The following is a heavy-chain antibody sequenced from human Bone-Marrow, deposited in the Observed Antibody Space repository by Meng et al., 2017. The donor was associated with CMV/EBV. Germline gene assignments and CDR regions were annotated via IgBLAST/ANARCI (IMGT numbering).Heavy chain of an antibody. CDR3: AKDERKGDIVVVPAAILGYYYYYGMDV. J-gene: IGHJ6*02. CDR1: GFTFSSYG. D-gene: IGHD2-2*01. Sequence: GESLKISCAASGFTFSSYGMHWVRQAPGKGLEWVAFIRYDGSNKYYADSVKGRFTNSRDNSKNPLYLQMNSLRAEETAGYYCAKDERKGDIVVVPAAILGYYYYYGMDVWGQGTTVTVSS. CDR2: IRYDGSNK. V-gene: IGHV3-30*02.